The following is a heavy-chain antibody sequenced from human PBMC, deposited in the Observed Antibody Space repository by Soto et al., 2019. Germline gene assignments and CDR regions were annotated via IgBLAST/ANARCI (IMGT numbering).Heavy chain of an antibody. Sequence: QLQLQESGSGLVKPSQTLSLMCDVSGGSITRGGYSWSWIRQLPGKGLEWLGYIYDNGNTYYNASLKSRVTISVDRSKNQFSLTLTSVTAADTAVYYCARWSPLYGMDVWGQGATVTVSS. D-gene: IGHD3-3*01. CDR1: GGSITRGGYS. CDR2: IYDNGNT. J-gene: IGHJ6*02. V-gene: IGHV4-30-2*01. CDR3: ARWSPLYGMDV.